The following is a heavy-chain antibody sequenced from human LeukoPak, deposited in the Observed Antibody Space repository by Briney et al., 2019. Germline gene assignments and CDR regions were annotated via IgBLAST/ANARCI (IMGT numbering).Heavy chain of an antibody. CDR2: IYSGGST. CDR1: GFTVSSNY. J-gene: IGHJ3*02. Sequence: GGSLRLSCAASGFTVSSNYMSWVRQAPGKGLEWVSVIYSGGSTYYADSVKGRFTISRDNSKNTLYLQMNSLRAEDTAVYYCARDVVSGSSLDAFDIWGQGTMVTVSS. CDR3: ARDVVSGSSLDAFDI. D-gene: IGHD1-26*01. V-gene: IGHV3-53*01.